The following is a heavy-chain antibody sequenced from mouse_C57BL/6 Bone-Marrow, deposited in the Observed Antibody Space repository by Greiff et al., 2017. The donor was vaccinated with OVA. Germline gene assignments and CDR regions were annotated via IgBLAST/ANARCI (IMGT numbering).Heavy chain of an antibody. Sequence: VQLKQSGPELVKPGASVKISCKASGYSFTDYNMNWVKQSNGKSLEWIGVINPNYGTTSYNQKFKGKATLTVDQSSSTAYMQLNSLTSEDSAVYYCARRGYYYGSSPHWYFDVWGTGTTVTVSS. CDR2: INPNYGTT. CDR1: GYSFTDYN. D-gene: IGHD1-1*01. CDR3: ARRGYYYGSSPHWYFDV. V-gene: IGHV1-39*01. J-gene: IGHJ1*03.